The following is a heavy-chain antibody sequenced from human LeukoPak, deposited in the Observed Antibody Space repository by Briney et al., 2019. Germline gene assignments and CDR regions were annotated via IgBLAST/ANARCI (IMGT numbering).Heavy chain of an antibody. CDR3: ARGGRNYDILTGPVPTYYYYMDV. D-gene: IGHD3-9*01. CDR1: GYTFTGYY. V-gene: IGHV1-69*13. CDR2: IIPIFGTA. J-gene: IGHJ6*03. Sequence: GASVKVSCKASGYTFTGYYMHWVRQAPGQGLEWMGGIIPIFGTANYAQKFQGRVTITADESTSTAYMELSSLRSEDTAVYYCARGGRNYDILTGPVPTYYYYMDVWGKGTTVTISS.